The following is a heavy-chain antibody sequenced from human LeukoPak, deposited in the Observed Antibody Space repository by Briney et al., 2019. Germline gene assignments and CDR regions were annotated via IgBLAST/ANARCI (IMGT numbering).Heavy chain of an antibody. D-gene: IGHD1-26*01. CDR3: ARGGRTEYNWFDP. CDR1: GGSFSSGSYY. J-gene: IGHJ5*02. CDR2: IYYSGST. V-gene: IGHV4-39*01. Sequence: SETLSLTCTVSGGSFSSGSYYWGWIRQPPGKGLEWIGSIYYSGSTYYNPSLKSRVTISVDTSKNQFSLKLSSVTAADTAVYYCARGGRTEYNWFDPWGQGTLVTVSS.